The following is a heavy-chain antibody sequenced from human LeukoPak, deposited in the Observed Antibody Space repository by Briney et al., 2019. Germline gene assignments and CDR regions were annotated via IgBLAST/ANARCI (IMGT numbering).Heavy chain of an antibody. J-gene: IGHJ3*02. Sequence: PGGSLRLSCAASGFTFNNYGMHWVRQAPGKGLEWVAVISKDGSNQYYADSVKGRFTISRDNSKNTLYLQMSSLRGDDTALYYCARDHPTVTDAFDIWGQRTMVT. CDR1: GFTFNNYG. CDR2: ISKDGSNQ. V-gene: IGHV3-30*03. D-gene: IGHD4-17*01. CDR3: ARDHPTVTDAFDI.